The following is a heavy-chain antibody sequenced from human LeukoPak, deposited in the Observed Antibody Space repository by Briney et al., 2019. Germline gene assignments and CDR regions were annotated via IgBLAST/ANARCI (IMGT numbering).Heavy chain of an antibody. D-gene: IGHD3-10*01. J-gene: IGHJ5*02. CDR2: FDPEDGET. Sequence: ASVKVSCKVSGYTLTELSMHWVRQAPGKGLEWMGGFDPEDGETIYAQKFQGRVTMTEDTSTDTAYMELSSLRSEDTAVYYCATPNVYYYGSGCYSYWFDPWGQGTLVTVSS. CDR3: ATPNVYYYGSGCYSYWFDP. V-gene: IGHV1-24*01. CDR1: GYTLTELS.